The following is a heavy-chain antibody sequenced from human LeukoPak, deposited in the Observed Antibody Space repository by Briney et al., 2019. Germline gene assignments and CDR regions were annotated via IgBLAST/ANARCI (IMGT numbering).Heavy chain of an antibody. V-gene: IGHV1-2*02. CDR3: ARDRLHKYYIDSSGYYGVPEY. CDR1: GYTFTGYY. J-gene: IGHJ4*02. D-gene: IGHD3-22*01. Sequence: ASVKVSCKASGYTFTGYYMHWVRQAPGQGLEWMGWINPNSGGTNYAQKFQGRVTMTRDTSISTAYMELSRLRSDDTAVHYCARDRLHKYYIDSSGYYGVPEYWGQGTLVTVSS. CDR2: INPNSGGT.